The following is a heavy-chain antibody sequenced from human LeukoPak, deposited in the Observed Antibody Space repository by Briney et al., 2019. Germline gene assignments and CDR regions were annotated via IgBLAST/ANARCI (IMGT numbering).Heavy chain of an antibody. CDR2: ISAYNGHT. V-gene: IGHV1-18*01. CDR3: ARDRVADY. CDR1: GYTFNTYG. J-gene: IGHJ4*02. Sequence: GASVKVSCKASGYTFNTYGITWVRQGPGQGLEWMGWISAYNGHTQSAQKLQGRVTMTTDTSTSTAYMELRSLRSDDTAVYYCARDRVADYWGQGTLVTVSS.